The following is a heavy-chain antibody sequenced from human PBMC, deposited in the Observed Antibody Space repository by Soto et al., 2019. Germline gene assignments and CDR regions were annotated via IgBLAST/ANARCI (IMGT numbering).Heavy chain of an antibody. CDR2: INPGDSDT. V-gene: IGHV5-51*01. CDR3: ARPDSSGYYVS. Sequence: VESLQISCKGSGYNFSNYWVAWVRQMPGKGLEWMAIINPGDSDTRYSPSFQGQVTVSSDKSISPAYLQWSSLKASDTAMYYCARPDSSGYYVSWGQGTLVTVSS. J-gene: IGHJ5*02. D-gene: IGHD3-22*01. CDR1: GYNFSNYW.